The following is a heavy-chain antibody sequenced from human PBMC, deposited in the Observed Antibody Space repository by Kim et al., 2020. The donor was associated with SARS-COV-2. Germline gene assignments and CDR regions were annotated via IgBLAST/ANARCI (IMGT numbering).Heavy chain of an antibody. V-gene: IGHV3-66*01. CDR3: ASLRYFDWGNDY. D-gene: IGHD3-9*01. J-gene: IGHJ4*02. Sequence: YYADSVKGRFTISRDNSKNTLYLQMNSLRAEDTAVYYCASLRYFDWGNDYWGQGTLVTVSS.